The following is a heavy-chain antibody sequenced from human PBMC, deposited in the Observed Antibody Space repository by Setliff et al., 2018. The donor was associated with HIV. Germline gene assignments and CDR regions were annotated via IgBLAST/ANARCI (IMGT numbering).Heavy chain of an antibody. V-gene: IGHV4-31*03. D-gene: IGHD5-18*01. CDR2: IYYSGST. J-gene: IGHJ4*02. CDR3: ARYDGYKVSFDN. CDR1: GGSISSGAYY. Sequence: SETLSLTCTVSGGSISSGAYYWTWIRQHPGKGLEWIGYIYYSGSTYYNPSLKSRVNISVDTSKNQFSLKLSSVTAADTAVYYCARYDGYKVSFDNWGPGTLVTVSS.